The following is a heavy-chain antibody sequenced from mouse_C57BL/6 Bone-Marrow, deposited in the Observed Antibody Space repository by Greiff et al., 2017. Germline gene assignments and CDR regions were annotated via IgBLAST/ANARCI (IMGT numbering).Heavy chain of an antibody. CDR2: INPNNGGT. V-gene: IGHV1-18*01. CDR3: ARSTDYGSSYWYFDV. D-gene: IGHD1-1*01. CDR1: GYTFTDYN. J-gene: IGHJ1*03. Sequence: VQLQQSGPELVKPGASVKIPCKASGYTFTDYNMDWVKQSHGKSLEWIGDINPNNGGTIYNQKFKGKATLTVDKSSSTAYMELRSLTSEDTAVXYCARSTDYGSSYWYFDVWGTGTTVTVSS.